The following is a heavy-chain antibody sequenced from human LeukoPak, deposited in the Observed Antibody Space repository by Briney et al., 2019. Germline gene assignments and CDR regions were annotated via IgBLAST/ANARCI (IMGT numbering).Heavy chain of an antibody. CDR1: GFTFSSYS. CDR2: ISSSSSYI. V-gene: IGHV3-21*01. Sequence: GGSLRLSCAASGFTFSSYSMNWVRQAPGKGLEWVSSISSSSSYIYYADSVKGRFTISRDNAKNSLYLQINSLRAEDTAVYYCARDNNWNSGYFDYWGQGTLVTVSS. D-gene: IGHD1-1*01. J-gene: IGHJ4*02. CDR3: ARDNNWNSGYFDY.